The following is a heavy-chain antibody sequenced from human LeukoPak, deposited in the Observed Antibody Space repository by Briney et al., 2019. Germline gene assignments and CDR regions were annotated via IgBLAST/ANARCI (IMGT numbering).Heavy chain of an antibody. J-gene: IGHJ5*02. D-gene: IGHD6-13*01. V-gene: IGHV4-39*07. Sequence: SETLSLTCTVSGGSISSSSYYWGWIRQPPGKGLEWIGSIYYSGSTYYNPPLKSRVTISVDTSKNQFSLKLSSVTAADTAVYYCAGAYSSSWDWFDPWGQGTLVTVSS. CDR1: GGSISSSSYY. CDR3: AGAYSSSWDWFDP. CDR2: IYYSGST.